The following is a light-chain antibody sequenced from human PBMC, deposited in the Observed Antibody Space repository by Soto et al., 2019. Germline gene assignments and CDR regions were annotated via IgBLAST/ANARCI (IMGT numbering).Light chain of an antibody. J-gene: IGKJ3*01. CDR1: QSISSY. CDR2: AAS. CDR3: QHTYSTPFT. Sequence: DIQMTQSPSPLSASVGDRVTITCRSSQSISSYVNWYQQKPGKAPRLLIFAASNLQTGVPSRFSGSGSGTDFTLTISSLQPEDFGTYFCQHTYSTPFTFGPGTKVDI. V-gene: IGKV1-39*01.